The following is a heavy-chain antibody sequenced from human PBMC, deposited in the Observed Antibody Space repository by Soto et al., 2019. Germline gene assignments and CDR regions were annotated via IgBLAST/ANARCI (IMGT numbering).Heavy chain of an antibody. D-gene: IGHD3-10*01. CDR3: ARGGADWGSGSYYDY. Sequence: SETLSLTCTVSGGSISSYYWSWIRQPAGKGLEWIGRIYTSGSTNYNPSLKSRVTMSVDTSKNQFSLKLSSVTAADTAVYYCARGGADWGSGSYYDYWGQGTLVTVSS. J-gene: IGHJ4*02. V-gene: IGHV4-4*07. CDR2: IYTSGST. CDR1: GGSISSYY.